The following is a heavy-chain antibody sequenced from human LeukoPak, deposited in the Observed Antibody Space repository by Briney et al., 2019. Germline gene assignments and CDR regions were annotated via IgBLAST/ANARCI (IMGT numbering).Heavy chain of an antibody. CDR3: ARAPHCHSGTCHDGGEFFDF. CDR2: INHSGST. CDR1: GGSFSGYY. V-gene: IGHV4-34*01. Sequence: PSETLSLTCAVYGGSFSGYYWSWIRQPPGKGLEWIGEINHSGSTNYNPSLKSRVTISVDTSKNQFSLKLSSVTAADTAVYYCARAPHCHSGTCHDGGEFFDFWGPGTKVTVSS. J-gene: IGHJ3*01. D-gene: IGHD2-15*01.